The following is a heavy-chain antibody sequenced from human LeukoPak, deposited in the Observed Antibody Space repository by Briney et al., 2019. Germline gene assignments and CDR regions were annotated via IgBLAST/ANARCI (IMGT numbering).Heavy chain of an antibody. J-gene: IGHJ4*02. V-gene: IGHV4-34*01. D-gene: IGHD6-19*01. CDR2: INHSGST. CDR1: GGSFSGYY. Sequence: SETLSLTCAVYGGSFSGYYWSWIRQPPGKGLEWIGEINHSGSTNYNPSLKSRVTISVDTTKNQFSLKLSSVTAADTAVYYCARGPPWLVLSYWGQGTLVTVSS. CDR3: ARGPPWLVLSY.